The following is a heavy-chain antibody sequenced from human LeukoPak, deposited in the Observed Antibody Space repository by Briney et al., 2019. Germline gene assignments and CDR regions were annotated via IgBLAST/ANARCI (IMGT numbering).Heavy chain of an antibody. CDR2: ISSSSSYI. D-gene: IGHD3-22*01. V-gene: IGHV3-21*01. J-gene: IGHJ6*02. CDR1: GFTFSSYS. Sequence: PGGSLRLSCAASGFTFSSYSMTWVRQAPGKGLEWVSSISSSSSYIYCADSVKGRFTISRDNDKNSLYLQMNSLRAEDTAVYYCARDLSYYYDSSGYYPHGMDVWGQGTTVTVSS. CDR3: ARDLSYYYDSSGYYPHGMDV.